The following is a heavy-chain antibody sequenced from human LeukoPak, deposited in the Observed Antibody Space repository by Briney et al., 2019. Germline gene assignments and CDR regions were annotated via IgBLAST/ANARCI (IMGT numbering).Heavy chain of an antibody. V-gene: IGHV1-46*01. J-gene: IGHJ4*02. Sequence: ASVKVSCKASGYTFTSYYIHWVRQAPGQGLEWMGIINPGGGSTTYAQRFQGRVTMTRDTSTSTVYMELSSLRSEDTAVYYCAKLKEEEYWGQGTLVTVSS. CDR1: GYTFTSYY. D-gene: IGHD5-24*01. CDR3: AKLKEEEY. CDR2: INPGGGST.